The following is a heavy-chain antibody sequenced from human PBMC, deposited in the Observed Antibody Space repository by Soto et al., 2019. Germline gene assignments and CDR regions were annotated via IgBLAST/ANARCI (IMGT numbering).Heavy chain of an antibody. V-gene: IGHV4-30-4*01. CDR3: ARAKYYYYGMDV. CDR1: GGSITTGGYY. J-gene: IGHJ6*02. Sequence: TLSLTCTVSGGSITTGGYYWSWIRQLPGKGLEWIGHRYYSESTYYNPSLKSRVTISVDRSKNQFSLKLSSVTAADTAVYYCARAKYYYYGMDVWGHGTTVTVSS. CDR2: RYYSEST.